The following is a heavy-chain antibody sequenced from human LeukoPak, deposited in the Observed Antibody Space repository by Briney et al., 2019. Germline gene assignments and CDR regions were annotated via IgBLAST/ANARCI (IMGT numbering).Heavy chain of an antibody. CDR2: ISAYNGNT. CDR1: GYTFTSYG. Sequence: ASVKVSCKASGYTFTSYGISWVRRAPGQGLEWMGWISAYNGNTNYAQKLQGRVTMTTDTSTSTAYMELRSLRSDDTAVYYCARRYYDSSGYLSNGAFDIWGQGTMVTVSS. D-gene: IGHD3-22*01. V-gene: IGHV1-18*01. J-gene: IGHJ3*02. CDR3: ARRYYDSSGYLSNGAFDI.